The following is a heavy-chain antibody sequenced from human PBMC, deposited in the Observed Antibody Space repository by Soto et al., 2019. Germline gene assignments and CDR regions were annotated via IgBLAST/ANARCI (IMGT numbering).Heavy chain of an antibody. J-gene: IGHJ4*02. V-gene: IGHV3-30-3*01. CDR1: GFTFSSYA. CDR2: ISYDGSNK. Sequence: GWSLRLSCAASGFTFSSYAMHWVRQAPGKGLEWVAFISYDGSNKYYEDSVKGRFTISRDNSKNTLYLQMNSLRAEDTAVYYCAREIAASFDYWGQGTLVTVSS. CDR3: AREIAASFDY. D-gene: IGHD6-6*01.